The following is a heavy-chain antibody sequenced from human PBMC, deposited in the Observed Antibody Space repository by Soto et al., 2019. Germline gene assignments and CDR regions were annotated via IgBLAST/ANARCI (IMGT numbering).Heavy chain of an antibody. Sequence: EVQLVESGGALVQPGRSLRLSCAASGFIFDDYAMHWVRQAPGKGLEWVSGICWNSGSIAYADSVKGRFTISRDNAKNSLYLQMNSLRDEDTALYYCAKGMDYDTLTGSQHWGQGTLVTVSS. V-gene: IGHV3-9*01. D-gene: IGHD3-9*01. CDR3: AKGMDYDTLTGSQH. J-gene: IGHJ1*01. CDR1: GFIFDDYA. CDR2: ICWNSGSI.